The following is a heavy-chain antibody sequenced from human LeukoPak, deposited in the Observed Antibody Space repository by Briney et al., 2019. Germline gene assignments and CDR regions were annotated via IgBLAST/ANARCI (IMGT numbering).Heavy chain of an antibody. CDR2: ISGGGDST. CDR1: GFTFRSYA. CDR3: ARSPYSGSFVDY. V-gene: IGHV3-23*01. D-gene: IGHD1-26*01. Sequence: GGSLRLSCEASGFTFRSYALSWVRQAPGKGLEWVSTISGGGDSTYYADSLKGRFTISRDNSKNTLYLQMNSLRAEDTAVYYCARSPYSGSFVDYWGQGTLVTVSS. J-gene: IGHJ4*02.